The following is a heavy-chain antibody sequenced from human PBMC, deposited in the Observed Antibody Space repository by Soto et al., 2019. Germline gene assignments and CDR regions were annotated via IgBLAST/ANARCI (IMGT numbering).Heavy chain of an antibody. CDR3: ARYVAVAGTWRAFDI. CDR2: IMSSSSYT. D-gene: IGHD6-19*01. CDR1: GFTVSDYY. Sequence: QVQLVESGGGFVKPGGSLRISCADSGFTVSDYYMSWIRQAPGKGLEWVSYIMSSSSYTNYADSVKGRFTISRDNAKNSRYLQMNRQRAEDKAVYYCARYVAVAGTWRAFDIWGQGTIVTVSS. V-gene: IGHV3-11*05. J-gene: IGHJ3*02.